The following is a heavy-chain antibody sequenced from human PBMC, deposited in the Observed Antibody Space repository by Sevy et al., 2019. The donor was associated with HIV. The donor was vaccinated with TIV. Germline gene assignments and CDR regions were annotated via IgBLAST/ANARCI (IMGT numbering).Heavy chain of an antibody. CDR1: GFTFSSYE. Sequence: GGSLRLSCAASGFTFSSYEMNWVRQAPGKGLEWVSYISSSGSIIYDADSVKGRFTISRDNAKNSLYLQMNSLRAEDTAVYYCARDNIVVVPAAMVKIYYYYGMDVWGQGTTVTVSS. V-gene: IGHV3-48*03. J-gene: IGHJ6*02. CDR2: ISSSGSII. D-gene: IGHD2-2*01. CDR3: ARDNIVVVPAAMVKIYYYYGMDV.